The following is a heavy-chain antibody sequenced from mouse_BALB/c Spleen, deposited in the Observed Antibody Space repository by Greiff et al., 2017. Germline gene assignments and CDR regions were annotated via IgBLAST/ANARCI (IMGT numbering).Heavy chain of an antibody. J-gene: IGHJ3*01. CDR3: ARRGDYGYFAY. CDR1: GFSLTSYG. CDR2: IWSGGST. V-gene: IGHV2-2*02. Sequence: VQLQQSGPGLVQPSQSLSITCTVSGFSLTSYGVHWVRQSPGKGLEWLGVIWSGGSTDYNAAFISRLSISKDNSKSQVFFKMNSLQANDTAIYYCARRGDYGYFAYWGQGTLVTVSA. D-gene: IGHD1-2*01.